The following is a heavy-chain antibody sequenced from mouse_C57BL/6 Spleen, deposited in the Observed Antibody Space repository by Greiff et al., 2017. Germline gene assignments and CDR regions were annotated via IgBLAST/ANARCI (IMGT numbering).Heavy chain of an antibody. CDR2: IGPGSGST. J-gene: IGHJ3*01. Sequence: QVHVKQSGAELVKPGASVKISCKASGYTFTDYYINWVKQRPGQGLEWIGKIGPGSGSTYYIEKFKGKATLHADKSSSKAYMQLSSLTSEDSAVYVCAYTLVARAWLAYWGQGTLVTVSA. D-gene: IGHD1-1*01. CDR1: GYTFTDYY. CDR3: AYTLVARAWLAY. V-gene: IGHV1-77*01.